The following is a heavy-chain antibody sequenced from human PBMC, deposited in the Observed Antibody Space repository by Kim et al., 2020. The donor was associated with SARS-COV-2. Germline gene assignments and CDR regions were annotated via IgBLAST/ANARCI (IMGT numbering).Heavy chain of an antibody. D-gene: IGHD2-15*01. V-gene: IGHV4-4*07. CDR3: ARGLNGSVEAY. J-gene: IGHJ4*02. Sequence: TNYSPPLKRRVTMSLDTSKNPFSLKLSSVTSADTAVYYCARGLNGSVEAYWGQGTLVTVSS. CDR2: T.